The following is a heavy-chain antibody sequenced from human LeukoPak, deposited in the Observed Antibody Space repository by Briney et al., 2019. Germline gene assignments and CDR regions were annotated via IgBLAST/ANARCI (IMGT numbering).Heavy chain of an antibody. Sequence: PSETLSLTCTVSGGSISNYYWSWLRQPPGKGLEWIGYIYYSGSTNYNPSLKSRVTISVDTSKNQFSLKLSSVTAADTAVYYCARPDSSGYSRYAFDIWGQGTMVTVSS. CDR1: GGSISNYY. D-gene: IGHD3-22*01. CDR2: IYYSGST. V-gene: IGHV4-59*01. J-gene: IGHJ3*02. CDR3: ARPDSSGYSRYAFDI.